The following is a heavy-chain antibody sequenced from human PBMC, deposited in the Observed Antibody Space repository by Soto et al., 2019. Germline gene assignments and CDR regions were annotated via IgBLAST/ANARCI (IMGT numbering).Heavy chain of an antibody. V-gene: IGHV4-31*03. Sequence: PSETLSLTCTASGGSISNGAYWWSWIRQHPGKGLEWIGYIHYSGKTYYNASLQSRTTISVDIAKNQFSLKLSSVTAADTAVYYCASYCSSSTCGSFDYWGQGTLVTVS. J-gene: IGHJ4*02. D-gene: IGHD2-2*01. CDR2: IHYSGKT. CDR3: ASYCSSSTCGSFDY. CDR1: GGSISNGAYW.